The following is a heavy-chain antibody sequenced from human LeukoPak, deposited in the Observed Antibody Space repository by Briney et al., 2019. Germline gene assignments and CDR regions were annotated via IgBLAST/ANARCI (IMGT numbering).Heavy chain of an antibody. CDR1: GLTFSSYA. Sequence: QTGGSLRLSCAASGLTFSSYAMSWVRQAPGKGLEWVSAISGSGGSTCYADSVKGRFTISRDNSKNTLYLQMNSLRAEDTAVYYCAKWGKYQLPPGDYWGQGTLVTVSS. D-gene: IGHD2-2*01. V-gene: IGHV3-23*01. J-gene: IGHJ4*02. CDR3: AKWGKYQLPPGDY. CDR2: ISGSGGST.